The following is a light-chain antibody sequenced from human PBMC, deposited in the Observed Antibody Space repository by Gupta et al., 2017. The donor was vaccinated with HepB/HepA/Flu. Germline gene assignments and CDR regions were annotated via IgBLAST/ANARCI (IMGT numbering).Light chain of an antibody. CDR2: GAS. CDR3: QQYNDWPPFT. J-gene: IGKJ3*01. CDR1: QSVNSN. Sequence: EIVMTQSPATLSVSPGERATLSCRASQSVNSNLAWYQQKPDQAPRLLIYGASTRATGIPARCSGSGSGTEFTLTISSLQSYDFAFFYCQQYNDWPPFTFGPGTKVDI. V-gene: IGKV3-15*01.